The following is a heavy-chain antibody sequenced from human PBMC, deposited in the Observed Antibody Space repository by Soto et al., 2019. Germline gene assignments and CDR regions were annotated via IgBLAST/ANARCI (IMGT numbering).Heavy chain of an antibody. CDR1: GGSISSGGYS. D-gene: IGHD4-17*01. J-gene: IGHJ6*02. Sequence: PSETLSLTCAVSGGSISSGGYSWSWIRQPPGRGLEWIGYIYHSGSTYYNPSLKSRVTISVDRSKNQFSLKLSSVTAADTAVYYCARVVDYGDYGVADHYVMDFWGQGSTVIISS. V-gene: IGHV4-30-2*01. CDR2: IYHSGST. CDR3: ARVVDYGDYGVADHYVMDF.